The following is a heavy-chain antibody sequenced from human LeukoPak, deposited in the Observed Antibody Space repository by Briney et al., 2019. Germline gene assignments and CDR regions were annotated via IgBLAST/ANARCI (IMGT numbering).Heavy chain of an antibody. J-gene: IGHJ6*04. CDR3: ATVVRFLEWSTMDV. V-gene: IGHV1-24*01. CDR2: FDPEDGET. Sequence: ASVKVSCKVSGYTLTELSMHWVRQAPGKGLEWMGGFDPEDGETIYAQKFQGRVTMTEDTSTDTAYMELSSLRSEDTAVYYCATVVRFLEWSTMDVWGKGTTVTVSS. D-gene: IGHD3-3*01. CDR1: GYTLTELS.